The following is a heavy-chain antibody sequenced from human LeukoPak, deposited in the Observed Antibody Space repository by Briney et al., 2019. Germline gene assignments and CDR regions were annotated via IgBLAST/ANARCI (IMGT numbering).Heavy chain of an antibody. V-gene: IGHV3-11*01. CDR1: GFTLSDYY. CDR3: AREDSGGNSFDS. CDR2: ISNSGFTT. J-gene: IGHJ4*02. Sequence: PGGSLRLSCAASGFTLSDYYVSWIRQAPGKGLEWVAFISNSGFTTYYSDSVKGRFTVSRDNAKDSVSLQMNSLRAEDTARYYCAREDSGGNSFDSWGQGAQVTVS. D-gene: IGHD4/OR15-4a*01.